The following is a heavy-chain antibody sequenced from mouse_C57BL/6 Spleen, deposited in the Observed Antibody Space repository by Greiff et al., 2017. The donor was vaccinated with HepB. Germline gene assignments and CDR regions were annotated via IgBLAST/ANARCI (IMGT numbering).Heavy chain of an antibody. D-gene: IGHD4-1*01. CDR3: ARSLTAYYYAMDY. CDR2: IDPSDSYT. Sequence: VQLQQPGAELVMPGASVKLSCKASGYTFTSYWMHWVKQRPGQGLEWIGEIDPSDSYTNYNQKFKGKSTLTVDKSSSTAYMQLSSLTSEDSAVYYCARSLTAYYYAMDYWGQGTAVTVSS. V-gene: IGHV1-69*01. CDR1: GYTFTSYW. J-gene: IGHJ4*01.